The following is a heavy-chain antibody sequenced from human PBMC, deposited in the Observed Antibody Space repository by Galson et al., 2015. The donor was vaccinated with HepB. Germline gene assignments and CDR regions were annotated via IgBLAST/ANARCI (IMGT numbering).Heavy chain of an antibody. CDR2: TYYRSKWYN. V-gene: IGHV6-1*01. CDR1: GDSVSSNSAA. Sequence: CAISGDSVSSNSAAWNWIRQSPSRGLEWLGRTYYRSKWYNDYAVSVKSRITINPDTSKNQFSLQLNSVTPEDTAVYYCARDGGSSVDIVGNWFDPWGQGTLVTVSS. D-gene: IGHD2-2*03. J-gene: IGHJ5*02. CDR3: ARDGGSSVDIVGNWFDP.